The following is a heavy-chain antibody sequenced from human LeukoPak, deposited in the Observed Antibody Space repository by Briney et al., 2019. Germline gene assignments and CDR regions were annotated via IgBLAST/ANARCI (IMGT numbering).Heavy chain of an antibody. CDR3: ARAGRYYDSSGYYEYSYGMDV. CDR2: ISSNGGST. CDR1: GFTFSSYA. D-gene: IGHD3-22*01. J-gene: IGHJ6*02. Sequence: PGGSLRLSCAASGFTFSSYAMHWVRQAPGKGLEYVSAISSNGGSTYYANSVKGRFTISRDNSKNTLYLQMGSLRAEDMAVYYCARAGRYYDSSGYYEYSYGMDVWGQGTTVTVSS. V-gene: IGHV3-64*01.